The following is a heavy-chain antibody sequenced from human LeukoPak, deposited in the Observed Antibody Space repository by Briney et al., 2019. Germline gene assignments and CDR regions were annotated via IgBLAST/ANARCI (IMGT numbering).Heavy chain of an antibody. Sequence: SETLSLTCTVSDDSITMYYWTWIRQPPGKGLEWIGYVDHTGSTKFNPSLNGRVSISRDTSNNFFSLRLRSVTAADTAVYFCAKGRVSSSTWYSTYYYFFYMDFWGKGTTVTVSS. CDR3: AKGRVSSSTWYSTYYYFFYMDF. V-gene: IGHV4-59*01. J-gene: IGHJ6*03. D-gene: IGHD4-11*01. CDR2: VDHTGST. CDR1: DDSITMYY.